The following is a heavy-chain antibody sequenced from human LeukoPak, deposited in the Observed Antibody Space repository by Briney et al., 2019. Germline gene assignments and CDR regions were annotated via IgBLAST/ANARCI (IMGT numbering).Heavy chain of an antibody. CDR3: ARGITGTNLQYYFDY. V-gene: IGHV4-61*01. CDR2: IFYSGST. J-gene: IGHJ4*02. CDR1: GGSVSSGSCY. Sequence: SETLSLTCTVSGGSVSSGSCYWSWIRQPPEKGLEWIGSIFYSGSTNYNPSLKSRVTISVDTSKNQFSLNLSSVTAADTAVYYCARGITGTNLQYYFDYWGQGTLVTVSS. D-gene: IGHD1-7*01.